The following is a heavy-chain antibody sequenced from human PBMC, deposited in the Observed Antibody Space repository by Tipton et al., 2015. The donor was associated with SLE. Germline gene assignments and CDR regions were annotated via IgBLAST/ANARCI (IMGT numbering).Heavy chain of an antibody. V-gene: IGHV3-9*01. CDR3: AKDQDSGSFIDY. CDR1: GFSFDDNA. CDR2: ISWNSGII. D-gene: IGHD6-19*01. Sequence: SLRLSCAASGFSFDDNAMHWVRQGPGKGPEWVSSISWNSGIIAYADSVKGRFTISRDNAKKSLFLQMNSLRPEDTALYYCAKDQDSGSFIDYWGQGTLVTVSA. J-gene: IGHJ4*02.